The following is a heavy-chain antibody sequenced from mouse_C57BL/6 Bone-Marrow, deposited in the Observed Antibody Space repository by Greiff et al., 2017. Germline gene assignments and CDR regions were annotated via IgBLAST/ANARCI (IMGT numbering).Heavy chain of an antibody. CDR1: GFTFSSYA. CDR2: ISDGGSYT. CDR3: ASSTVGAPMDY. Sequence: VQLKESGGGLVKPGGSLKLSCAASGFTFSSYAMSWVRQTPEKRLEWVATISDGGSYTYYPDNVKGRFTLSRDNAKNNLYLQMSHLKSEDTAMYYCASSTVGAPMDYWGQGTSVTVSS. J-gene: IGHJ4*01. D-gene: IGHD1-1*01. V-gene: IGHV5-4*01.